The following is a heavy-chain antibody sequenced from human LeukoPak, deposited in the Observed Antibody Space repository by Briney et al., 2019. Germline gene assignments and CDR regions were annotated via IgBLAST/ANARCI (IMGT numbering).Heavy chain of an antibody. Sequence: PGGSLRLSCAASGFTFSSYAMSWVRQAPGKGLEWVSSISSSSYIYYADSVKGRFTISRDNAKNSLYLQMNSLRAEDTAVYYCARDPRRDDYWGQGTLVTVSS. CDR3: ARDPRRDDY. V-gene: IGHV3-21*01. CDR2: ISSSSYI. CDR1: GFTFSSYA. J-gene: IGHJ4*02.